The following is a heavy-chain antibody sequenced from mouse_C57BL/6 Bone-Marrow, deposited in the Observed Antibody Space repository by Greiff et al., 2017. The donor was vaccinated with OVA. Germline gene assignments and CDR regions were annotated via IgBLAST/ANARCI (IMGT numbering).Heavy chain of an antibody. V-gene: IGHV8-8*01. J-gene: IGHJ3*01. CDR2: IWWDDDT. CDR3: ARSDSSGYVAWFAY. D-gene: IGHD3-2*02. Sequence: QVTLKVSGPGILQPSQTLSLTCSFSGFSLSTFGMGVGWLRHPSGKGLEWLAHIWWDDDTYNNPALTSRLTISKDTSKNQVFLKIAKVDTADTATDYCARSDSSGYVAWFAYWGQGTLVTVSA. CDR1: GFSLSTFGMG.